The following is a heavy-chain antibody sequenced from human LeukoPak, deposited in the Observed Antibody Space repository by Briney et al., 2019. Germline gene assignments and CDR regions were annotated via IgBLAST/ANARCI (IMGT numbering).Heavy chain of an antibody. J-gene: IGHJ4*02. V-gene: IGHV1-2*02. CDR1: GYTFTGDY. D-gene: IGHD3-16*02. CDR3: ARAPANYDYVWGSYREYYFDY. CDR2: INPNSGGT. Sequence: VASVKVSCKTSGYTFTGDYIYWVRQAPGQGIEWMGWINPNSGGTNYAQKFQGRVTMTRDTSISTAYMDLSRLRSDDTAVYYCARAPANYDYVWGSYREYYFDYWGQGTLVTVSS.